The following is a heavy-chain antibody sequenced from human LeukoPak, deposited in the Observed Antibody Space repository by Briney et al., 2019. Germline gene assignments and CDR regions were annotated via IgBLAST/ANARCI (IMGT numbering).Heavy chain of an antibody. CDR2: INPSGGDT. D-gene: IGHD2-2*01. Sequence: GASVKVSCKPSGYTFTSYYMHWVRQAPGQGLEWMGLINPSGGDTSYAQKFQGRVTTTRDPSTSTVYMEVVSLKYTAVYYCARGCRVVPGVHNVGMTSYYNGMDVWGQGTTVTVSS. CDR1: GYTFTSYY. J-gene: IGHJ6*02. CDR3: ARGCRVVPGVHNVGMTSYYNGMDV. V-gene: IGHV1-46*01.